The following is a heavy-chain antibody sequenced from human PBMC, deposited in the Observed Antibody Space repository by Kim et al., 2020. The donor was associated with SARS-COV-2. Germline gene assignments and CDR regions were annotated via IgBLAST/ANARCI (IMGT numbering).Heavy chain of an antibody. D-gene: IGHD3-10*01. CDR2: IYYSGST. Sequence: SETLSLTCTVSGVSISSSSYYWGWIRQPPGKGLEWIGSIYYSGSTYYNPSLKRRVTISVDTSKNQFFLMLSSVTAADTAVYYCARNYGSGSDDFDYWGQGTLGTVSS. J-gene: IGHJ4*02. CDR1: GVSISSSSYY. CDR3: ARNYGSGSDDFDY. V-gene: IGHV4-39*01.